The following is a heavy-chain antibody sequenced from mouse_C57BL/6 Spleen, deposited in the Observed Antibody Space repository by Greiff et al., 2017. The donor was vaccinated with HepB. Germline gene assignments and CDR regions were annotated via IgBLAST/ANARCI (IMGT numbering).Heavy chain of an antibody. CDR1: GFTFSSYG. D-gene: IGHD1-1*01. CDR3: ARHYGSSWAMDY. CDR2: ISSGGSYT. J-gene: IGHJ4*01. Sequence: EVKLVESGGDLVKPGGSLKLSCAASGFTFSSYGMSWVRQTPDKRLEWVATISSGGSYTYYPDSVKGRFTISRDNAKNTLYLQMSSLKSEDTAMYYCARHYGSSWAMDYWGQGTSVTVSS. V-gene: IGHV5-6*01.